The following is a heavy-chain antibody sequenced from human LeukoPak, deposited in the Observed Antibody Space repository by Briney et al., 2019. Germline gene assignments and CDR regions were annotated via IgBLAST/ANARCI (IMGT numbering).Heavy chain of an antibody. CDR1: VGFFSGYY. CDR2: INHSGST. J-gene: IGHJ4*02. CDR3: AREAVAGYYFDY. V-gene: IGHV4-34*01. D-gene: IGHD6-19*01. Sequence: PSETLSLTCALYVGFFSGYYWSWIRHPPGMGLEWIGEINHSGSTNYNPSLKSRVTISVDTSKNQFSLKLSSVTAADTAVYYCAREAVAGYYFDYWGQGTLVTVSS.